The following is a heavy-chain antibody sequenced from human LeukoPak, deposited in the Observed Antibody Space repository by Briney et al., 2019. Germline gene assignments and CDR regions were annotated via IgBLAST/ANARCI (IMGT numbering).Heavy chain of an antibody. Sequence: SETLSLTCTVSGGSISSSSYYWGWIRQPPGKGLEWIGSIYYSGSTYYNPSLKSRVTISVDTSKNQFSLKLSSVTAADTAVYYCASSTGDYVWGSYRFNWFDPWGQGTLVTVSS. D-gene: IGHD3-16*02. CDR3: ASSTGDYVWGSYRFNWFDP. CDR2: IYYSGST. J-gene: IGHJ5*02. CDR1: GGSISSSSYY. V-gene: IGHV4-39*01.